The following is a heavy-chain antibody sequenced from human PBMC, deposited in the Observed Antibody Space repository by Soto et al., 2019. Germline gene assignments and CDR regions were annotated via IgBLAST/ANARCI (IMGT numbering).Heavy chain of an antibody. CDR1: GFTFSSYA. CDR2: ISGTSGRT. Sequence: EVQLLESGGGLVQPGGSLRLSCAASGFTFSSYAMNWVRQAPGKGLEWVSSISGTSGRTYYADSVEGRFTISRDNSKNTRYLQIDSLSAEDTAVYYCAKDEGSGWYYFDYWGQGTLVSVSS. D-gene: IGHD6-19*01. J-gene: IGHJ4*02. V-gene: IGHV3-23*01. CDR3: AKDEGSGWYYFDY.